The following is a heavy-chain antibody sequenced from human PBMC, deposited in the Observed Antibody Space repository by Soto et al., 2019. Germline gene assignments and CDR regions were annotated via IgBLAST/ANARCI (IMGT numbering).Heavy chain of an antibody. J-gene: IGHJ6*02. CDR2: ISYEGSNT. V-gene: IGHV3-30-3*01. Sequence: PGGSLRLSCVASGFTFGTYGIHWVRLAPGKGLQWVALISYEGSNTYYADSVKGRFTVSRDNSKNTLYLQMNSLRPEDTGVYYCARVTPGNNLYYFYGLDVWGQGTSVTVSS. CDR1: GFTFGTYG. D-gene: IGHD1-1*01. CDR3: ARVTPGNNLYYFYGLDV.